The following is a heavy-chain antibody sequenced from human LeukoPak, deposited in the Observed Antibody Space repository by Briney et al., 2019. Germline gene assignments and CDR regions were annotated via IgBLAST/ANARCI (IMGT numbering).Heavy chain of an antibody. CDR2: IYYSGIT. Sequence: SEILSLTCTVSGGSISNYYWSWIRQPPGKGLEWIGYIYYSGITNYNPSLKSRVTISVDTSKNQFSLKLSSVTAADTAVYYCARHFGTRGWPKSYFDYWGQGTLVTVPS. D-gene: IGHD1-7*01. CDR1: GGSISNYY. V-gene: IGHV4-59*08. J-gene: IGHJ4*02. CDR3: ARHFGTRGWPKSYFDY.